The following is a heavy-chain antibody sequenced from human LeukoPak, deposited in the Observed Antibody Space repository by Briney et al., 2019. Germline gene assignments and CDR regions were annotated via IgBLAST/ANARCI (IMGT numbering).Heavy chain of an antibody. J-gene: IGHJ4*02. CDR3: ARDRRWLQSGLDY. D-gene: IGHD5-24*01. CDR1: GGSISSYY. CDR2: IYYSGST. V-gene: IGHV4-59*01. Sequence: TPETLSLTCTVSGGSISSYYWSWIRQPPGKGLEWIGYIYYSGSTNYNPSLKSRVTISVDTSENQFSLKLSSVTAADTAVYYCARDRRWLQSGLDYWGQGTLVTVFS.